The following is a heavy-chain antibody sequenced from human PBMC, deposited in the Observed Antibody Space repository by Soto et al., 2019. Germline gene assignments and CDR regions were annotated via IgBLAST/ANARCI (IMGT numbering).Heavy chain of an antibody. Sequence: GGALRLSCAASGFPFSRYGMHCVRQAPGKGLEWVAVISYDGSNKYYADSVKGRFTISRDNSKNTLYLQMNSLRAEDTAVYYCAKKIDFWSGYHDAFDIWGQGTMVTVSS. CDR1: GFPFSRYG. V-gene: IGHV3-30*18. J-gene: IGHJ3*02. D-gene: IGHD3-3*01. CDR2: ISYDGSNK. CDR3: AKKIDFWSGYHDAFDI.